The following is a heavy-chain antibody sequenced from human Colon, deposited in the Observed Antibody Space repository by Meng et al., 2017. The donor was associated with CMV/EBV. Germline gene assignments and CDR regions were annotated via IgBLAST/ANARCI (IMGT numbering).Heavy chain of an antibody. Sequence: LRLSCTVSGGSISSNNYYWGWIRQSPGKGLEWIASVQYSGNTYYSASLKSRVTISVDTSKNQFSLKLTSVTAADTAMYYCARDPFNCGRSSCYKGASNWFDPWGQGTLVTVSS. CDR2: VQYSGNT. J-gene: IGHJ5*02. V-gene: IGHV4-39*07. CDR3: ARDPFNCGRSSCYKGASNWFDP. CDR1: GGSISSNNYY. D-gene: IGHD2-2*02.